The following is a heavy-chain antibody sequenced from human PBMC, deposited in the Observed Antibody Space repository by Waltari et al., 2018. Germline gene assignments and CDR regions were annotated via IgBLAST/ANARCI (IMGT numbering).Heavy chain of an antibody. J-gene: IGHJ4*02. Sequence: EVQFVHSVAEVKKPCEYLMISCKASGYTFTHSWIAWVRQMPGKGLEYMGIIYPTDSDTRYSPSFQGQVTISVDKSSSTDYLQCSSLKAAETAMYYCARLHEGYSYGYKDYWGQGTLVTVSS. CDR2: IYPTDSDT. CDR1: GYTFTHSW. V-gene: IGHV5-51*01. CDR3: ARLHEGYSYGYKDY. D-gene: IGHD5-18*01.